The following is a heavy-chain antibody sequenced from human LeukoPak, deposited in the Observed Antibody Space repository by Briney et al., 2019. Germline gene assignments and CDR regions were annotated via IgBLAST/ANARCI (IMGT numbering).Heavy chain of an antibody. D-gene: IGHD5-18*01. J-gene: IGHJ3*02. V-gene: IGHV1-69*04. CDR2: IIPILGIA. CDR3: ARTPFRELVGYSYGSLGADAFDI. Sequence: GASVKVSCKASGGTFSSYAISWVRQAPGQGLEWMGRIIPILGIANYAQKFQGRVTITADKSTSTAYMELSSLRSEDTAVYYCARTPFRELVGYSYGSLGADAFDIWGQGTMVTVSS. CDR1: GGTFSSYA.